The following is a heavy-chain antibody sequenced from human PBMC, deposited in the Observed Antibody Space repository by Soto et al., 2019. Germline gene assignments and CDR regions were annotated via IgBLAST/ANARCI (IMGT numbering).Heavy chain of an antibody. CDR3: AKADSSSGYYYYYYMDV. D-gene: IGHD6-6*01. V-gene: IGHV3-23*01. J-gene: IGHJ6*03. CDR1: GLTFSSYA. CDR2: ISGSGGST. Sequence: GGSLILSCAASGLTFSSYAMSWVRQAPGKGLEWVSAISGSGGSTYYADSVKGRFTISRDNSKNTLYLQMNGLRAEDTAVYYCAKADSSSGYYYYYYMDVWGKGTTVTVSS.